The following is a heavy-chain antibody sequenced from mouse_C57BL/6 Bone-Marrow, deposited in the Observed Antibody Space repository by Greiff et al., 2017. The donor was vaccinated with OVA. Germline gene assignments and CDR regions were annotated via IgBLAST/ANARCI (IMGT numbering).Heavy chain of an antibody. CDR1: GYSFTGYF. Sequence: EVQLQQPGPELVKPGASVKLSCKASGYSFTGYFMNWVMQSPGQSLEWIGRINPYNGDTFYNQKFKGKATLTVDKSSSTAHMELRSLTSEDSAVYYCARRRVYAMDYWGQGTSVTVSS. V-gene: IGHV1-20*01. CDR2: INPYNGDT. J-gene: IGHJ4*01. CDR3: ARRRVYAMDY.